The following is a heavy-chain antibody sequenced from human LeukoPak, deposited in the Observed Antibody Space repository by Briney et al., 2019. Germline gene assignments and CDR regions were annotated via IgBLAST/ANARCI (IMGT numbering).Heavy chain of an antibody. D-gene: IGHD6-19*01. J-gene: IGHJ4*02. CDR3: AKDVVPDSGWDLDY. Sequence: GGSLRLSCAASGFTFSSYAMSWVRQAPGKGLEWVSAISGSGGSTYYADSVKGRFTISRDNSKNTPYLQMSSLRTEDTAIHYCAKDVVPDSGWDLDYWGQGTLVTVSS. V-gene: IGHV3-23*01. CDR1: GFTFSSYA. CDR2: ISGSGGST.